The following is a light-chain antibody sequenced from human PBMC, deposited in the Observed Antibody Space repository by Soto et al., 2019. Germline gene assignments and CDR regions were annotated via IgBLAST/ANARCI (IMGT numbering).Light chain of an antibody. Sequence: DIQMTQSPSSLSASVGDRVTITCRASQGIGNDLGWYQQKPGKAPKRLIYAASSLQSGVPSRFSGSGSETELTLTISSLQTEDSAAYYCLQHNTYPLTFGQGTKVDIK. J-gene: IGKJ1*01. CDR3: LQHNTYPLT. CDR1: QGIGND. CDR2: AAS. V-gene: IGKV1-17*01.